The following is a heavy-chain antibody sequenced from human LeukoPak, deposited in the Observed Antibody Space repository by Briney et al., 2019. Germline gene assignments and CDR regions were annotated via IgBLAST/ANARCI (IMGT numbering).Heavy chain of an antibody. CDR3: AAQQWLVTNYDY. CDR1: GFTFSSYA. Sequence: GGSLRLSCAASGFTFSSYAMSWVRQAPGKGLEWVSGISANGGSTYYADSVKGRFTISRDNAKNSLYLQMNSLRAEDTAVYYCAAQQWLVTNYDYWGQGTLVTVSS. V-gene: IGHV3-23*01. J-gene: IGHJ4*02. D-gene: IGHD6-19*01. CDR2: ISANGGST.